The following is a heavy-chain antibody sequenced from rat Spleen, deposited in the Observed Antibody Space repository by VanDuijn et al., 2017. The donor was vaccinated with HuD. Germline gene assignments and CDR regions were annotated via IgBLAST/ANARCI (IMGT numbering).Heavy chain of an antibody. D-gene: IGHD1-6*01. CDR3: TRMVYTTGRYFDY. Sequence: EVQLVESGGGLVQPGRSMKLSCAASGFTFSDFDMAWVRQAPTKGLEWVASISTGDDNTYYRDSVKGRFTISRDNAKSTLYLQMNSLRSEDTATYYCTRMVYTTGRYFDYWGQGVMVTVSS. V-gene: IGHV5-25*01. CDR2: ISTGDDNT. J-gene: IGHJ2*01. CDR1: GFTFSDFD.